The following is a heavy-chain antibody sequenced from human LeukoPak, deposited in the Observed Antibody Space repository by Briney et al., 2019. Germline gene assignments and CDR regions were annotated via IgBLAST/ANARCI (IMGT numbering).Heavy chain of an antibody. D-gene: IGHD6-13*01. V-gene: IGHV1-18*01. CDR3: VGEKGHSSSWSFDY. Sequence: ASVKVSCKASGYTFTSYGISWVRQAPGQGLEWMGWISAYNGNTNYAQKLQGRVTMTRDTSTSTVYMELSSLRSEDTAVYYCVGEKGHSSSWSFDYWGQGTLVTVSS. J-gene: IGHJ4*02. CDR1: GYTFTSYG. CDR2: ISAYNGNT.